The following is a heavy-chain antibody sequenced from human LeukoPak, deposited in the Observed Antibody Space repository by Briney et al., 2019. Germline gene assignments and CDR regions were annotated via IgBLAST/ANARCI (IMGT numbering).Heavy chain of an antibody. CDR2: IYTSGST. CDR1: GGSISSYY. V-gene: IGHV4-4*07. J-gene: IGHJ5*02. CDR3: ARHCTGDDCYSVFDR. D-gene: IGHD2-15*01. Sequence: PSETLSLTCTVAGGSISSYYGSWVRQPAGKGLEWVGRIYTSGSTYYNPSLKSRVTISVDTSNNQFSLNLTSVTASDTAVYYCARHCTGDDCYSVFDRWGQGTLVTVSS.